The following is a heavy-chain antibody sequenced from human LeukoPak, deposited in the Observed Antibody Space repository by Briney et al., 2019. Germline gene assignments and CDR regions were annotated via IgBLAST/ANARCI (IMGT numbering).Heavy chain of an antibody. CDR3: ASPTPHEYSSSLGAFDI. V-gene: IGHV1-24*01. CDR1: GYSLSEIS. J-gene: IGHJ3*02. Sequence: ASVKVSCKVSGYSLSEISVHWIRQVPGRGLEWMGSFETEDGEPLYAQKFQGRVTITADESTSTAYMELSSLRSEDTAVYYCASPTPHEYSSSLGAFDIWGQGTMVTVSS. D-gene: IGHD6-6*01. CDR2: FETEDGEP.